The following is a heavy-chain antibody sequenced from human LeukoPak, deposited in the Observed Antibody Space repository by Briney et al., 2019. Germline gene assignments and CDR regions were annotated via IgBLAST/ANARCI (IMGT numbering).Heavy chain of an antibody. V-gene: IGHV3-23*01. D-gene: IGHD5-18*01. CDR2: ISGSGGST. Sequence: GGSLRLSCAASGFTFSTYGMSWVRQAPGKGLEWVSAISGSGGSTYYADSVKGRFTISRDNSKNTLYLQMNSLRAEDTAVYYCAKGPGHNTAKNWFDPWGQGTLVTVSS. CDR3: AKGPGHNTAKNWFDP. J-gene: IGHJ5*02. CDR1: GFTFSTYG.